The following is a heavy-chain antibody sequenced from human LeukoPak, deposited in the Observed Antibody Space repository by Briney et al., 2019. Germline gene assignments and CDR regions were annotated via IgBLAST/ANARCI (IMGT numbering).Heavy chain of an antibody. CDR2: IYYSGST. V-gene: IGHV4-59*01. J-gene: IGHJ5*02. D-gene: IGHD1-26*01. CDR1: GGSISSYY. Sequence: SETLSLTCTVSGGSISSYYWSWIRQPPGKGLEWIGYIYYSGSTNYNPSLKSRVTISVDTSKNQFSLRLSSVTAADTAVYYCARVRGDVGARGLFWFDPGGQGTLVTVSS. CDR3: ARVRGDVGARGLFWFDP.